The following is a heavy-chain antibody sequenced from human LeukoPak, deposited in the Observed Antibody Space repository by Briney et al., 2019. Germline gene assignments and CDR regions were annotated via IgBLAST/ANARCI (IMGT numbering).Heavy chain of an antibody. CDR1: GLTFSSYW. D-gene: IGHD6-13*01. J-gene: IGHJ4*02. Sequence: PGGSLRLSCAASGLTFSSYWMHWVRQAPGKGLVWVSRIDTDGSRTAYADSVKGRFTISRDNAKNTLYLQMNSLTAEDTAVYYCASGLRIAPGSADYWGQGTLVTVSS. V-gene: IGHV3-74*01. CDR3: ASGLRIAPGSADY. CDR2: IDTDGSRT.